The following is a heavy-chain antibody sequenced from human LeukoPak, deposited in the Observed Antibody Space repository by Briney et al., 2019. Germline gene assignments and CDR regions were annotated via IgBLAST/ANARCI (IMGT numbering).Heavy chain of an antibody. CDR2: IFGSGTT. CDR1: GFTFSSYA. V-gene: IGHV3-23*01. J-gene: IGHJ4*02. Sequence: GGSLRLSCAASGFTFSSYAMSWFRQAPGKGLEWVSGIFGSGTTYYTDSVKGRFTISRDNSKNTLYLQMSSLRAEDTAIYYCAKTLGIAATHPSNWGQGTLVTVSS. D-gene: IGHD6-25*01. CDR3: AKTLGIAATHPSN.